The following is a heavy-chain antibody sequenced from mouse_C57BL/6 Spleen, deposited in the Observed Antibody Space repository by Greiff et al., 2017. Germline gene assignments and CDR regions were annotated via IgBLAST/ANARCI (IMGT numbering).Heavy chain of an antibody. Sequence: EVQLQQSGPELVKPGASVKIPCKASGYTFTDYNMDWVKQSHGKSLEWIGDINPNNGGTIYNQKFKGKATLTVDKSSSTAYMELRSLTSEDTAVYYCARSPFTTVVAPYYAMDYWGQGTSVTVSS. D-gene: IGHD1-1*01. CDR3: ARSPFTTVVAPYYAMDY. V-gene: IGHV1-18*01. CDR2: INPNNGGT. CDR1: GYTFTDYN. J-gene: IGHJ4*01.